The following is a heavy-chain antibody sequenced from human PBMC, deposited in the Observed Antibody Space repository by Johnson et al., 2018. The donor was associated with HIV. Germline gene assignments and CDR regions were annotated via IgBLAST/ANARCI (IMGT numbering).Heavy chain of an antibody. CDR3: ARVATHAFDI. Sequence: VQLVESGGGLVQPGRSLRLSCAASGFTFDDYAMHWVRQAPGKGLEWVSGISWNSGSIGYADSVKGRFTISRDNAKNSLYLQMNSLRAEATAVYYCARVATHAFDIWGQGTMVTVSS. CDR2: ISWNSGSI. D-gene: IGHD1-26*01. J-gene: IGHJ3*02. V-gene: IGHV3-9*01. CDR1: GFTFDDYA.